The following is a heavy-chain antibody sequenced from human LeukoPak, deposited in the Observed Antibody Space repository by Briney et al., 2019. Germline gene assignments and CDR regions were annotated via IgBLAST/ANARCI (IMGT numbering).Heavy chain of an antibody. CDR2: IGISSGNT. J-gene: IGHJ4*02. Sequence: PGGSLRLSRAAAGLIFSDYSMNLVRQAPGKGREWISYIGISSGNTQYAASVTGRFTISGDNAKNSLYLQMNSLRVEDTAVYYCARDHNYAFDNWGQGTLVTVSS. CDR3: ARDHNYAFDN. CDR1: GLIFSDYS. D-gene: IGHD1-1*01. V-gene: IGHV3-48*04.